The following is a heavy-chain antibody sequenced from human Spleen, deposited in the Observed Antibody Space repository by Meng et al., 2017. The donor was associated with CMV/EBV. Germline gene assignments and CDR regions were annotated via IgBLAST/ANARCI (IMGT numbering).Heavy chain of an antibody. D-gene: IGHD2-21*01. V-gene: IGHV1-2*02. CDR1: TFTGYY. CDR2: INPNSGGT. CDR3: ARVDHDAYCGGDCPSTIDY. J-gene: IGHJ4*02. Sequence: TFTGYYMHWVRQAPGQGLEWMGWINPNSGGTNYAQKFQGRVTMTRDTSISTAYMELSRLRSDDTAVYYCARVDHDAYCGGDCPSTIDYWGQGTLVTVSS.